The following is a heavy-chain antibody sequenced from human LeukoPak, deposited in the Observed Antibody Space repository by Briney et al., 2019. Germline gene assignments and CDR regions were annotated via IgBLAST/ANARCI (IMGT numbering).Heavy chain of an antibody. V-gene: IGHV1-69*06. Sequence: ASVKVSCKASGGTFSSYAISWVRQAPGQGLEWMGGIIPIFGTANYAQKFQGRVTITADKSTSTAYMELSSLRSEDTAVYYCATTQHSGSYFEPFDYWGQGTLVTVSS. CDR3: ATTQHSGSYFEPFDY. J-gene: IGHJ4*02. CDR1: GGTFSSYA. CDR2: IIPIFGTA. D-gene: IGHD1-26*01.